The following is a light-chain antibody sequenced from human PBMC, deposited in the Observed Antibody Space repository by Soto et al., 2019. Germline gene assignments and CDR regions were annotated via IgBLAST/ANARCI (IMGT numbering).Light chain of an antibody. V-gene: IGLV2-8*01. CDR1: SSDVGAYKY. J-gene: IGLJ3*02. CDR2: EVS. Sequence: QSALTQPPSASGSPGQSVTISCTGTSSDVGAYKYVSWYQQYPGKAPKLMIYEVSKRPSGVPDRFSGSKSGNTASLTVSGLQAEDEAYYYCTSYAGSNIWVFGGGTKLTVL. CDR3: TSYAGSNIWV.